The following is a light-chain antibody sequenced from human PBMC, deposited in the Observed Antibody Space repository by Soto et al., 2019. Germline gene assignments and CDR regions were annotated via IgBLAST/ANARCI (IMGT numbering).Light chain of an antibody. J-gene: IGLJ3*02. Sequence: QSALTQPASVSGSPGQSITISCTGTSSDVGGYKYVSWFQQHPGEAPKLMIYEVSNRPSGVSNRFSASKSGNTASLTISGLQAEDDADYYCSSYTTSSTWVFGGGTKVTVL. CDR1: SSDVGGYKY. CDR3: SSYTTSSTWV. V-gene: IGLV2-14*01. CDR2: EVS.